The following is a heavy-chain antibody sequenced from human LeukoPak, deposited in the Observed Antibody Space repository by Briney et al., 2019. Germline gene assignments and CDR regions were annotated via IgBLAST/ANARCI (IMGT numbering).Heavy chain of an antibody. CDR1: GFTFSSHW. CDR3: AKSMVRGVINYYYMDV. V-gene: IGHV3-74*01. CDR2: INSDGSST. Sequence: PGGSLRLSCAASGFTFSSHWMHWVRQAPGKGLVWVSRINSDGSSTSYADSVKGRFTISRDNAKNTLYLQMNSLRAEDTAVYYCAKSMVRGVINYYYMDVWGKGTTVTISS. D-gene: IGHD3-10*01. J-gene: IGHJ6*03.